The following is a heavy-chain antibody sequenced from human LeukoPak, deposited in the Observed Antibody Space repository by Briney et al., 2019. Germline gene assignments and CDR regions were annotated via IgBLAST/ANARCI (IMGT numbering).Heavy chain of an antibody. D-gene: IGHD5-24*01. CDR1: GGSISSYY. J-gene: IGHJ4*02. Sequence: SETLSLTCTVSGGSISSYYWSWIRQPPGKGLEWIGYIYYSGSTNYNPSLKSRVTMSVDKSKNQVSLKITSVTAADTAIYYCARDGYNSAPFDYWGPGTLVTVSS. CDR3: ARDGYNSAPFDY. V-gene: IGHV4-59*12. CDR2: IYYSGST.